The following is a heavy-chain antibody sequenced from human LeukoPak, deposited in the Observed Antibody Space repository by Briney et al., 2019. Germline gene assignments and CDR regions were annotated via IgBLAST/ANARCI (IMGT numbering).Heavy chain of an antibody. Sequence: KAGGSLRLSCAASGFTFSSYSMNWVRQAPGKGLEWVSSISSSSYIYYADSVKGRFTISRDNAKNSLYLQMNSLRAEDTAVYYCAKEYVAGTNYYYGMDVWGQGTTVTVSS. CDR3: AKEYVAGTNYYYGMDV. CDR2: ISSSSYI. D-gene: IGHD6-19*01. CDR1: GFTFSSYS. J-gene: IGHJ6*02. V-gene: IGHV3-21*01.